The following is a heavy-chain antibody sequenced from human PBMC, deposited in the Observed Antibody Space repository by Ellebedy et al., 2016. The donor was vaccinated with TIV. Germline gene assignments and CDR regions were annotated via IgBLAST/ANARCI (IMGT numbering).Heavy chain of an antibody. CDR2: IYWDDDK. J-gene: IGHJ1*01. D-gene: IGHD3-3*01. CDR3: AHLSYDFWSGYSPAEYFQK. V-gene: IGHV2-5*02. CDR1: GFSLSTSGVG. Sequence: SGPTLVNPTQTLTLTCTFSGFSLSTSGVGVAWIRQPPGKAPEWLALIYWDDDKRYRTSLKSRLTITKDTSKNQVVLIMTNMDPVDTATYYCAHLSYDFWSGYSPAEYFQKWGQGTLVTVSS.